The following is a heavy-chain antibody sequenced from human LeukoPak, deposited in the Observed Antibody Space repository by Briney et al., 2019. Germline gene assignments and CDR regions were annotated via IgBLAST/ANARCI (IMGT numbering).Heavy chain of an antibody. J-gene: IGHJ4*02. Sequence: PGGSLRLSCAASGFTFSSYAMHWVRQAPGKGLEWVAMISYEGTVKYNAESVKGRFTISRDNSKNTLFLQMDRLRGDDTALYYCARDDRSLRVYYDSWGQGTLVTVSS. CDR3: ARDDRSLRVYYDS. CDR2: ISYEGTVK. V-gene: IGHV3-30*04. D-gene: IGHD4-17*01. CDR1: GFTFSSYA.